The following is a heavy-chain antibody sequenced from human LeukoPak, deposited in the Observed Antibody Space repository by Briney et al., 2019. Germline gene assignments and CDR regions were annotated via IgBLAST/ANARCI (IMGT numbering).Heavy chain of an antibody. V-gene: IGHV3-30*18. CDR1: GFTFSSYG. J-gene: IGHJ4*02. CDR3: AKDLYYYGSGNPMALFDY. CDR2: ISYDGSNK. D-gene: IGHD3-10*01. Sequence: PGGSLRLSCAASGFTFSSYGMHWVRQAPGKGLEWVAVISYDGSNKYYADSVKGRFTISRDNSKNTLYLQMNSLRAEDTAVYYCAKDLYYYGSGNPMALFDYWGQGTLVTVSS.